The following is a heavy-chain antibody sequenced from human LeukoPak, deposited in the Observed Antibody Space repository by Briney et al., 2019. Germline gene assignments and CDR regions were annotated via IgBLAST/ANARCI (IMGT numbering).Heavy chain of an antibody. V-gene: IGHV3-48*03. Sequence: GGSLRLSCAASGFTFSSYEMNWVRQAPGKGLEWVSYISSSGSTIYYADSVKGRFTISRDNAKNSLYLQMNSLRAEDTAVYHCARDIRRQQMVDFDLWGQGTLVTVSS. D-gene: IGHD6-13*01. CDR2: ISSSGSTI. CDR1: GFTFSSYE. J-gene: IGHJ4*02. CDR3: ARDIRRQQMVDFDL.